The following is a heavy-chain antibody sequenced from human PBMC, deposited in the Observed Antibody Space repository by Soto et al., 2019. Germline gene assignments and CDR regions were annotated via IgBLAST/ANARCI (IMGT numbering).Heavy chain of an antibody. Sequence: VGSLRLSCAGSGFTFSDYYMTWIRQAPGKGLEWVSYINTLSSAIYYADSVKGRFTISRDNAKNSLYLQMNSLRAEDTAVYYCARRLQWQLRPLDSWGRGTLVTVSS. J-gene: IGHJ4*02. CDR2: INTLSSAI. CDR1: GFTFSDYY. CDR3: ARRLQWQLRPLDS. D-gene: IGHD6-19*01. V-gene: IGHV3-11*01.